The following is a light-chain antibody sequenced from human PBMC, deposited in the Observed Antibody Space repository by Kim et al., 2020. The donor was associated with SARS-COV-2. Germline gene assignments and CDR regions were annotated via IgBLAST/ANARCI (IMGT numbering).Light chain of an antibody. V-gene: IGLV3-1*01. CDR2: QDS. Sequence: VARGQTASITSSGDKLGDKYACWYQQKPGQSPVLVIYQDSKRPSGIPERFSGSNSGNTATLTISGTQAMDEADYYCQAWDSSTVVFGGGTQLTVL. CDR3: QAWDSSTVV. J-gene: IGLJ2*01. CDR1: KLGDKY.